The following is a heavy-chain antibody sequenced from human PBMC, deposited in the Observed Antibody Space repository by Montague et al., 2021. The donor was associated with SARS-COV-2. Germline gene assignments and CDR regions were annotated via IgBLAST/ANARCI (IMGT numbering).Heavy chain of an antibody. J-gene: IGHJ5*02. Sequence: SLRLSCAASGFTFSSYWMSWARQAPGKGLEWVANIKQDGSEKYYVDSVKGRFTISRDNAKNSLYLQMNSLRVEDTAVYYCAKGSPDYITIFGVVIIDPNWFDPWGQGTLVTVSS. CDR3: AKGSPDYITIFGVVIIDPNWFDP. CDR1: GFTFSSYW. CDR2: IKQDGSEK. V-gene: IGHV3-7*05. D-gene: IGHD3-3*01.